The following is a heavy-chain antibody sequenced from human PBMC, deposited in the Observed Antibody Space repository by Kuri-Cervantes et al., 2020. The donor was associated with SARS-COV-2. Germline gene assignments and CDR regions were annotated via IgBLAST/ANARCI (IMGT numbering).Heavy chain of an antibody. CDR2: INPDGSYT. Sequence: GESLKISCAASGFTFSGHWIHWVRQAPGKGLVWVSRINPDGSYTNNADSVKGRFTISRDNAKNTLYLQMNSLRAEDTAVYYCARDLPYYYDSSGGYFQHWGQGTLVTVSS. CDR3: ARDLPYYYDSSGGYFQH. D-gene: IGHD3-22*01. J-gene: IGHJ1*01. CDR1: GFTFSGHW. V-gene: IGHV3-74*01.